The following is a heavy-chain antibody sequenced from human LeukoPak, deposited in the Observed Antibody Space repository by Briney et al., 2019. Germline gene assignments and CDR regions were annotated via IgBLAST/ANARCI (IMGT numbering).Heavy chain of an antibody. CDR3: ARDWYSGSYHDAFDI. CDR1: SGSISSYH. J-gene: IGHJ3*02. V-gene: IGHV4-4*07. D-gene: IGHD1-26*01. Sequence: PSETLSLTCTVSSGSISSYHWSWIRQPAGKGLEWIGRIYTSGSTNYNPPLKSRVTMSVDTSKNQFSLKMSSVTAADTAVYYCARDWYSGSYHDAFDIWGQGTMVIVSS. CDR2: IYTSGST.